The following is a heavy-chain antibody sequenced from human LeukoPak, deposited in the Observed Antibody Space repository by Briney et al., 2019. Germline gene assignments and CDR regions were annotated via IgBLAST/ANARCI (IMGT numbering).Heavy chain of an antibody. V-gene: IGHV3-30*18. CDR1: GFTFSSYG. CDR3: AKIPSFNYYYYMDV. D-gene: IGHD2-21*01. Sequence: PGGSLRLSCAASGFTFSSYGMHWVRQAPGKGLEWVAVISYDGSNKYYADSVKGRFTISRDNSKNTLYLQMNSLRAEDTAVYYCAKIPSFNYYYYMDVWGKGTTVTVSS. J-gene: IGHJ6*03. CDR2: ISYDGSNK.